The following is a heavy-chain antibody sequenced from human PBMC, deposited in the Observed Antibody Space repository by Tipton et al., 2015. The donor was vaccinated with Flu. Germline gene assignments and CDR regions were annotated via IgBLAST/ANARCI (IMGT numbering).Heavy chain of an antibody. CDR1: GGSISSYY. V-gene: IGHV4-4*07. J-gene: IGHJ4*02. CDR3: ARGCDFWSGGEYYFDY. CDR2: NYTSGST. D-gene: IGHD3-3*01. Sequence: TLSLTCTVSGGSISSYYWSWIRQPAGKGLEWIGRNYTSGSTNYNPSLKSRVTMSVDTSKNQFSLKLSSVTAADTAVYYCARGCDFWSGGEYYFDYWGQGTLVTVSS.